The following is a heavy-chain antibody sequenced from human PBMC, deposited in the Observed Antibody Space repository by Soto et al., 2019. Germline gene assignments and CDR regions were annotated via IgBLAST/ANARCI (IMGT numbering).Heavy chain of an antibody. CDR1: GYTFTDYY. CDR3: ARESEAVAGTEFDY. Sequence: ASVKVSCKTSGYTFTDYYIHWVRQAPGQGLEWMGWLNPNTGGINYAQGFQGWVTMTRDTSISTAYMELSRLKSDDTAVYYCARESEAVAGTEFDYWGQGTPVTVSS. CDR2: LNPNTGGI. J-gene: IGHJ4*02. V-gene: IGHV1-2*04. D-gene: IGHD6-19*01.